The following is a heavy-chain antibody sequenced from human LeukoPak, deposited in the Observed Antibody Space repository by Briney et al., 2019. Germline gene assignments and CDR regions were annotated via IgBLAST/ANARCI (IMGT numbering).Heavy chain of an antibody. J-gene: IGHJ4*02. CDR2: ISTSGESA. CDR3: AKDRGSGYHYFDY. Sequence: PGGSLRLSCAASGFTFSSYAMSWVRQAPGRGLEWASVISTSGESAYYADSVKGRFTISRDNSKNTLYLQMNSLRAEDTAVYYCAKDRGSGYHYFDYWGQGTLVTVSS. D-gene: IGHD3-22*01. V-gene: IGHV3-23*01. CDR1: GFTFSSYA.